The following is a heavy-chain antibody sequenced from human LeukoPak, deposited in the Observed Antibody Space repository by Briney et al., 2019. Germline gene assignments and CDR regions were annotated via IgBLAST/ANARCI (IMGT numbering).Heavy chain of an antibody. CDR2: IYYSGGT. V-gene: IGHV4-31*03. CDR3: ARDAHYYDSSGYATSVFDY. J-gene: IGHJ4*02. D-gene: IGHD3-22*01. CDR1: GGSISSGGYY. Sequence: SQTLSLTCTVSGGSISSGGYYWSWIRQHPGKGLEWIGYIYYSGGTYYNPSLKSRVTMSVDTSKNQFSLKLNSLTAADTAVYYCARDAHYYDSSGYATSVFDYWGQGTLVTVSS.